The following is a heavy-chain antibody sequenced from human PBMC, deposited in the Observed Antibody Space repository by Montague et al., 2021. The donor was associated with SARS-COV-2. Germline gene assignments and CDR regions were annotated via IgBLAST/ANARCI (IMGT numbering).Heavy chain of an antibody. CDR2: IQTSGTS. D-gene: IGHD2-8*01. J-gene: IGHJ6*02. V-gene: IGHV4-61*09. CDR3: ARDRPESWRISPGLAGLFATLVHSAGGMDV. CDR1: GDSMTSASYF. Sequence: TLSLTCTVSGDSMTSASYFWTWIRQPAGKGLEWIGHIQTSGTSNYNPSLKGRVTMSTDTSKNQFSLELRSVTATDTAVYFCARDRPESWRISPGLAGLFATLVHSAGGMDVWGQGTTVTVS.